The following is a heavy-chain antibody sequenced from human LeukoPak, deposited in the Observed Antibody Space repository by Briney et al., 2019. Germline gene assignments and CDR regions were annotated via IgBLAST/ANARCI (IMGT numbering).Heavy chain of an antibody. J-gene: IGHJ4*02. Sequence: SETLSLTCAVYGGSFSGYYWSWIRQPPGKGLEWIGEINHSGSTNYNPSLKSRVTISVDTSKNQFSLKLSSVTAADTAVYYCARGSSSSWYVGWYFDYWGQGTLVTVSS. CDR1: GGSFSGYY. D-gene: IGHD6-13*01. CDR3: ARGSSSSWYVGWYFDY. V-gene: IGHV4-34*01. CDR2: INHSGST.